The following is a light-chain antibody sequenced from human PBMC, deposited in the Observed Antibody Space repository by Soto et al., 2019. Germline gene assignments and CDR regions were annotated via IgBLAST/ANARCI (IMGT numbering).Light chain of an antibody. CDR2: LGS. V-gene: IGKV2-28*01. Sequence: ETVMTQLPLSLSVTPGEPASISCMSSQSLLHTNAYNYLDWYLQKPGQSPQLLIYLGSNRSSGVPDRFSGSGSGTDFTLKISRVEAEDVGVYYCMQALQTRSNFGGGTKVDI. CDR3: MQALQTRSN. J-gene: IGKJ4*01. CDR1: QSLLHTNAYNY.